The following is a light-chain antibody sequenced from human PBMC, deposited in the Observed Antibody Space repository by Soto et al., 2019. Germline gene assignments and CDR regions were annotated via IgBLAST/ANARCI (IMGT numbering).Light chain of an antibody. CDR1: QSVSSN. J-gene: IGKJ1*01. CDR2: GAS. Sequence: VVRPQSQATLSVSPGERATLSCRASQSVSSNLAWYQQKPGQAPRLLIYGASTRATGIPDRFSGSGSGADFTLTISRLEPEDFAVYYCQQYGSAGTCGQGTKG. CDR3: QQYGSAGT. V-gene: IGKV3-20*01.